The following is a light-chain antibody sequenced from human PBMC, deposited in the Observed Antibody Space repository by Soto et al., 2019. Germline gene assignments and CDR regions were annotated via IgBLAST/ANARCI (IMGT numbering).Light chain of an antibody. Sequence: QSALTQPPSASGSPGQSVTISCTGTSSDVGGYNFVAWYQQHPGKAPKLMISEVSKRPSGVPDRFSGSKSGNTASLTVSGLQSVDEAEYYCSSYAGSNMFVFGTGTKFTVL. CDR3: SSYAGSNMFV. J-gene: IGLJ1*01. CDR2: EVS. CDR1: SSDVGGYNF. V-gene: IGLV2-8*01.